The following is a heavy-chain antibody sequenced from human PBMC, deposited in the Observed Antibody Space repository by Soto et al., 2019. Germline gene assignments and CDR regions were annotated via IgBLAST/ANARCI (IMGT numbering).Heavy chain of an antibody. Sequence: VSVKVSCKASGYTFTSYGLSSVRQAPGQGLEWMGWISAYNGNTNYAQKLQGRVTMTTDTSTSTAYMELRSLRSDDTAVYYCARDRVYGDYVPSDYWGQGTLVTVSS. CDR2: ISAYNGNT. D-gene: IGHD4-17*01. CDR3: ARDRVYGDYVPSDY. J-gene: IGHJ4*02. CDR1: GYTFTSYG. V-gene: IGHV1-18*01.